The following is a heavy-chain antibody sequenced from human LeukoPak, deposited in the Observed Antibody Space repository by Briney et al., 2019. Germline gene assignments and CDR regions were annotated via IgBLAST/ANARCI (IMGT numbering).Heavy chain of an antibody. CDR1: GYTFTGCY. CDR3: ARVLFYSSGNKSNRVDY. Sequence: ASVKVSCKASGYTFTGCYTHWVRQAPGQGLEWMGWINPNSGGTKYAQNFQGRVTMTRDTSIRTAYMELSRLRSDDTAVYYCARVLFYSSGNKSNRVDYWGQGTLVTVSS. J-gene: IGHJ4*02. D-gene: IGHD6-19*01. V-gene: IGHV1-2*02. CDR2: INPNSGGT.